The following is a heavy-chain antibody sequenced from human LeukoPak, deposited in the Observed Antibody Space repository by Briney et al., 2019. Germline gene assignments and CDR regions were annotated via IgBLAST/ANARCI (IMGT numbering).Heavy chain of an antibody. Sequence: GGSLRLSCAASGFTFSIHGMNWVRQAPGKGLEWVSSISSSSSYIYYADSVKGRFTISRDNAKNSLYLQMNSLRAEDTAVYYCARVMATPSHLDYWGQGTLVTVSS. CDR3: ARVMATPSHLDY. V-gene: IGHV3-21*01. CDR2: ISSSSSYI. J-gene: IGHJ4*02. D-gene: IGHD5-24*01. CDR1: GFTFSIHG.